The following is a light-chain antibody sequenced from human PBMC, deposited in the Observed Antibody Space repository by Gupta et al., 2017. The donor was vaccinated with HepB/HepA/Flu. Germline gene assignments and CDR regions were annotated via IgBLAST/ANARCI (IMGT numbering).Light chain of an antibody. V-gene: IGKV4-1*01. CDR3: HQYDTSPQT. Sequence: IVLTQSPDSLAVSLGERASIHCRSSQSGLYSSSNNNFLAWYQQKPGQPPKLLIYWASTRASGVPDRISGSGSGTDFTLTISSLQAEDVAVYYCHQYDTSPQTFGQGTKVEIK. J-gene: IGKJ1*01. CDR2: WAS. CDR1: QSGLYSSSNNNF.